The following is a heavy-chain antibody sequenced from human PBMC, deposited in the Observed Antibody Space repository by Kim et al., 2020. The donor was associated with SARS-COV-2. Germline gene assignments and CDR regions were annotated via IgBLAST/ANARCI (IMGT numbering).Heavy chain of an antibody. Sequence: SETLSLTCTVSGGSVSSGSYYWSWIRQPPGKGLEWIGYIYYSGSTNYNPSLKSRVTISVDTSKNQFSLKLSSVTAADTAVYYCARRRNLYRWGAFDIWGQGTMVTVSS. CDR3: ARRRNLYRWGAFDI. D-gene: IGHD3-16*01. V-gene: IGHV4-61*01. CDR1: GGSVSSGSYY. J-gene: IGHJ3*02. CDR2: IYYSGST.